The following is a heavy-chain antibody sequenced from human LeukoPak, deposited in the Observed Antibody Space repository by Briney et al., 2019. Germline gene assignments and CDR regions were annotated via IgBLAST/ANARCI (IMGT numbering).Heavy chain of an antibody. J-gene: IGHJ5*02. CDR1: GYTFTSYD. CDR2: MSPNSGNT. Sequence: ASVKVSCKASGYTFTSYDINWVRQATGQGLEWMGWMSPNSGNTGYAQKFQGRVTITRNTSISTAYMELSSLRSEDTAVYYCARATTFWSGYYNWFDPWGQGTLVTVSS. D-gene: IGHD3-3*01. CDR3: ARATTFWSGYYNWFDP. V-gene: IGHV1-8*03.